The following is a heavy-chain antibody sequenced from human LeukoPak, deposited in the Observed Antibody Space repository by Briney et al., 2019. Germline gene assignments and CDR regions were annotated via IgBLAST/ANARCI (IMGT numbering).Heavy chain of an antibody. CDR3: ARVGLCSGGSCYSYYYYGMDV. V-gene: IGHV3-7*03. Sequence: PGGSLRLSCADSGFTFSNFWMSWVRQAPGKGREWVANIKQDGSERYYVDSVKGRFTISRDNAKNSLYLQMKSLRAEDTAVYYCARVGLCSGGSCYSYYYYGMDVWGKGTTVTVSS. CDR1: GFTFSNFW. D-gene: IGHD2-15*01. J-gene: IGHJ6*04. CDR2: IKQDGSER.